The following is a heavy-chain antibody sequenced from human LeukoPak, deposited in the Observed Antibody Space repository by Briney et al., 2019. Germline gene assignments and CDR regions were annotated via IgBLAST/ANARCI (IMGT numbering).Heavy chain of an antibody. V-gene: IGHV3-23*01. D-gene: IGHD6-13*01. CDR3: AKEWVRIAAAGKFDY. CDR2: ISGSGTTK. Sequence: GGSLRLSCAASGFTFSRYTMNWVRQAPGKGLEWVSYISGSGTTKYYADSVKGRFTISRDNSKNTLYLQMNSLRAEDTAVYYCAKEWVRIAAAGKFDYWGQGTLVTVSS. J-gene: IGHJ4*02. CDR1: GFTFSRYT.